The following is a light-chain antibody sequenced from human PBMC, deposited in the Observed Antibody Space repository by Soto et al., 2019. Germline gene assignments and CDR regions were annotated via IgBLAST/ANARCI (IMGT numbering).Light chain of an antibody. Sequence: DVVMTQSPLSLPVTPGEPASISCRSSQSLLHSNGYNYLDWYLQKPGQSPQLLIYLGSNRASGVPDRVSGSGSGTDFTLKISRVEAEDVVFYYCMQALQTLPLTFGGGTKVEIK. CDR3: MQALQTLPLT. CDR1: QSLLHSNGYNY. V-gene: IGKV2-28*01. J-gene: IGKJ4*01. CDR2: LGS.